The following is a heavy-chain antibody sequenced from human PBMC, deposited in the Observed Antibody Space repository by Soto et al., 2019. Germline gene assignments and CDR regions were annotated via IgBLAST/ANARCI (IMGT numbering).Heavy chain of an antibody. J-gene: IGHJ6*02. CDR3: ARDTVQLETRFSYYYYGMDV. CDR1: GDSVSSNSAA. D-gene: IGHD1-1*01. CDR2: TYYRSKWYN. Sequence: SQTLSLTCAISGDSVSSNSAAWNWIRQSPSRGLEWLGRTYYRSKWYNDYAVSVKSRITINPGTSKNQFSLQLNSVTPEDTAVYYCARDTVQLETRFSYYYYGMDVWGQGTTVTVSS. V-gene: IGHV6-1*01.